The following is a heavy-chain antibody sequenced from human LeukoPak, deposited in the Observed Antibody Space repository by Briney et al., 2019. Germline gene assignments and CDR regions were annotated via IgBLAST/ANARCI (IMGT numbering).Heavy chain of an antibody. CDR1: GYTFTSYY. V-gene: IGHV1-46*01. CDR2: INPRGGST. J-gene: IGHJ4*02. Sequence: ASVKVSCKASGYTFTSYYMYWVRQAPGQGLEWMGIINPRGGSTSYAQKFQGRVTMTRDPSTSTVYMELSSLRSEDTAVYHCARSLVGATLDVGYWGQGTLVTVSS. CDR3: ARSLVGATLDVGY. D-gene: IGHD1-26*01.